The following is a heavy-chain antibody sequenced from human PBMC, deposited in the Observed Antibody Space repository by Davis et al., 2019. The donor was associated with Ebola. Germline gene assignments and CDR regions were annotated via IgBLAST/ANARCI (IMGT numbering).Heavy chain of an antibody. V-gene: IGHV3-7*01. CDR1: FISYA. Sequence: FISYASSWFRQAPGKRLEWVANIKQHGSEKYYVDSVKGGFTISRDNAKNSLYLLMNSLRADDTAVYYCARDRSTVTTGLFDPWGQETLVTVSS. J-gene: IGHJ5*02. CDR3: ARDRSTVTTGLFDP. D-gene: IGHD4-17*01. CDR2: IKQHGSEK.